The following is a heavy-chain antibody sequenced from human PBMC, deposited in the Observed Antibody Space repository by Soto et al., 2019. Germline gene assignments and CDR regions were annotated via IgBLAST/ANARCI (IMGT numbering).Heavy chain of an antibody. CDR1: GGSISSGRFY. CDR3: ARTTVYDVFTAYYSLFDY. Sequence: QVQLQESGPGLVKPSQTLTLTCTVSGGSISSGRFYWSWIRQHPGKGLDRIGHISDSGSSYYNPSLESRVTISVDTSKNQFSLKLSAVTAADTALYFCARTTVYDVFTAYYSLFDYWGQGTMVTVSS. D-gene: IGHD3-9*01. CDR2: ISDSGSS. V-gene: IGHV4-31*03. J-gene: IGHJ4*02.